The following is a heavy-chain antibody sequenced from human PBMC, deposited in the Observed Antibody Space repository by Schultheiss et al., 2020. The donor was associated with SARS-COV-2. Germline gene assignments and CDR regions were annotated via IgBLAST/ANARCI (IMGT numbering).Heavy chain of an antibody. CDR2: ISSSSSYI. V-gene: IGHV3-21*04. Sequence: GESLKISCAASGFSFTAAWMHWVRQAPGKGLEWVSSISSSSSYIYYADSVKGRFTISRDNAKNSLYLQMNSLRAEDTAVYYCAKVGLGWLLPFFDYWGQGTLVTVSS. CDR1: GFSFTAAW. CDR3: AKVGLGWLLPFFDY. D-gene: IGHD3-22*01. J-gene: IGHJ4*02.